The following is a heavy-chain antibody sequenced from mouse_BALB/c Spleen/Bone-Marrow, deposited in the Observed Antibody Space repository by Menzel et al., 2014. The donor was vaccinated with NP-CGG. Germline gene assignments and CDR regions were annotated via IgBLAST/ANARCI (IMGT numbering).Heavy chain of an antibody. CDR3: ARKSYYDYGKRPWFAC. D-gene: IGHD2-4*01. CDR1: GFTFSSSA. V-gene: IGHV5-9-3*01. CDR2: ISSGGSYT. Sequence: EVHLVESGGGLVKPGGSLKLSCAASGFTFSSSAMSWVRQTPEKRLEWVATISSGGSYTYYPDSVKGRFTISRDNAKNNLYREMSNLRSEDTAMYDSARKSYYDYGKRPWFACWGQGTLVTVSA. J-gene: IGHJ3*01.